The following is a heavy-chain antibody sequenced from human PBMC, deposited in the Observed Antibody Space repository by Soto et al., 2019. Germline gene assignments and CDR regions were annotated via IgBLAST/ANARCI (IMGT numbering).Heavy chain of an antibody. V-gene: IGHV4-34*01. CDR2: INHSGST. Sequence: QVQLQQWGAGLLKPSETLSLTCAVYGGSFSGYYWSWIRQPPGKGLEWIGEINHSGSTNYNPSLKSRVTISVDTSKNQFSLKLSSVTAADTAVYYCARASGRWLRSKSHLPGDYWGQGTLVTVSS. J-gene: IGHJ4*02. CDR1: GGSFSGYY. CDR3: ARASGRWLRSKSHLPGDY. D-gene: IGHD5-12*01.